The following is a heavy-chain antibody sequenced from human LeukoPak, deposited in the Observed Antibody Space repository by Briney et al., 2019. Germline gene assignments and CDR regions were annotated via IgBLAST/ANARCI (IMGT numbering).Heavy chain of an antibody. CDR3: ARYDSSGYYYFDY. D-gene: IGHD3-22*01. V-gene: IGHV4-39*01. J-gene: IGHJ4*02. Sequence: SETLFLTCTVSGGSITSSSYYWGWIRQPPGKGLEWIGNIYYTGSTYSRPSLKSRVTISVDTSKNQFSLRLSSVTAADTAVYYCARYDSSGYYYFDYWGQGTLVTVSS. CDR2: IYYTGST. CDR1: GGSITSSSYY.